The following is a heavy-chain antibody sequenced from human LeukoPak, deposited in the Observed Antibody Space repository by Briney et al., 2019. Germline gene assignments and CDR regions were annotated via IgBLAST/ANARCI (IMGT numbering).Heavy chain of an antibody. V-gene: IGHV4-34*01. CDR3: ARANSYYGSGSYYRDIFDY. CDR2: INHSGST. CDR1: GGSFSGYY. J-gene: IGHJ4*02. D-gene: IGHD3-10*01. Sequence: SETLSLTCAVYGGSFSGYYWSWIRQPPGKGLERIGEINHSGSTNYNPSLKSRVTISVDTSKNQFSLKLSSVTAADTAVYYCARANSYYGSGSYYRDIFDYWGQGTLVTVSS.